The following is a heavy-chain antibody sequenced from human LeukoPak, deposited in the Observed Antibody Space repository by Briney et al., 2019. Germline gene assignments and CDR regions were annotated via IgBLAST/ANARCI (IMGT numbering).Heavy chain of an antibody. CDR3: ARVHFGEGDWFDP. Sequence: PGGSLRLSCAASGFTFSSYGMHWVRQAPGKGLEWVAFIRYDGSNKYYADSVKGRFTISRDNSKNTLYLQMNSLRAEDTAVYYCARVHFGEGDWFDPWGQGTLVTVSS. CDR1: GFTFSSYG. D-gene: IGHD3-10*01. J-gene: IGHJ5*02. CDR2: IRYDGSNK. V-gene: IGHV3-30*02.